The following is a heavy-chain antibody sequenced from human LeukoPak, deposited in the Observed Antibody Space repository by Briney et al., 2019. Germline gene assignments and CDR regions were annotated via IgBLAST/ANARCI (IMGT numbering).Heavy chain of an antibody. CDR1: GGSISSYY. V-gene: IGHV4-59*08. CDR2: IYYSGST. Sequence: SETLSLTCTVSGGSISSYYWSWIRQPPGKGLDWIGYIYYSGSTNYNPSLKSRVTISVDTSKNQFSLKLSSVTAADTAVYYCARGSSWYFRYFDYWGQGTLVTVSS. D-gene: IGHD6-13*01. J-gene: IGHJ4*02. CDR3: ARGSSWYFRYFDY.